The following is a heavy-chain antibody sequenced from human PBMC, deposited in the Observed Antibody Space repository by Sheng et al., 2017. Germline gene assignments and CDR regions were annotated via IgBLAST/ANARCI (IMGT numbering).Heavy chain of an antibody. CDR3: ARETMGLDY. V-gene: IGHV3-48*01. Sequence: EVQLGGVWGGVVQPGGSLRLSCVASGFTFRTYSMNWVRQAPGKGLEWVSYISSRXSNTYYADSVKGRFTISRDNAKDSLFLQMNSLRVEDTAVYYCARETMGLDYWAGEP. D-gene: IGHD3-10*01. J-gene: IGHJ4*02. CDR1: GFTFRTYS. CDR2: ISSRXSNT.